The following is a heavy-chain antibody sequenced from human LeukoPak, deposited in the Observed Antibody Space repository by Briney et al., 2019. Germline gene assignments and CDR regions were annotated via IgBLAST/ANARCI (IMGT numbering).Heavy chain of an antibody. V-gene: IGHV4-39*01. D-gene: IGHD2-2*01. CDR1: GGSISRGSYY. J-gene: IGHJ5*02. CDR3: ARAGYCSSTSCLNWFDP. CDR2: IYYSGRT. Sequence: SEPLSLTCTVSGGSISRGSYYWGWIRQPPGKDLEWIGNIYYSGRTYYNPSLKSRVTISVDTSKNQFSLKLSSVTAADTAVYYCARAGYCSSTSCLNWFDPWGQGTLVTVSS.